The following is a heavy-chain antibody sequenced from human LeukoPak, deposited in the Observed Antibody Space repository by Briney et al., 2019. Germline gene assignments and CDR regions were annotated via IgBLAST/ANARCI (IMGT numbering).Heavy chain of an antibody. CDR1: GYTFSRHG. V-gene: IGHV1-18*01. Sequence: ASVKVSCKTSGYTFSRHGITWVRQAPGQGLEWMGWVSGYNGNTNYAQNVQVRVTMTTDTSTNTAYMELRSLRSDDTAVYYCAKDIHPGLDSGASCCFDYWGQGTPVTVSS. J-gene: IGHJ4*02. CDR3: AKDIHPGLDSGASCCFDY. D-gene: IGHD3-22*01. CDR2: VSGYNGNT.